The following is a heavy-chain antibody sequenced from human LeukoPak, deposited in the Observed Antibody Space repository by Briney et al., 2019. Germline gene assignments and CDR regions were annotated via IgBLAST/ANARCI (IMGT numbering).Heavy chain of an antibody. J-gene: IGHJ4*02. D-gene: IGHD3-10*01. CDR3: AFRGGRLDHYFDY. CDR1: GFTFSNYG. CDR2: IRYDGSNK. Sequence: PGGSLRLSCAASGFTFSNYGMHWVRQAPGKGLEWVTFIRYDGSNKSYADSVKGRFTISRDNSKNTLYLQMNSLRADDTAVYYCAFRGGRLDHYFDYWGQGTLVTVSS. V-gene: IGHV3-30*02.